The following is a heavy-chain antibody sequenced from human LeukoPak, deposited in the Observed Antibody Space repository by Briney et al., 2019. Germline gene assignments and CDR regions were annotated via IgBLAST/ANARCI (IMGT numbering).Heavy chain of an antibody. CDR1: EFTFGNAA. V-gene: IGHV3-30-3*01. D-gene: IGHD3-10*01. CDR2: ISYDGSNK. CDR3: ARGGSGSYKGYYYYMDV. Sequence: TGGSLRLSCAASEFTFGNAAMHWVRQAPGKGLEWVAVISYDGSNKYYADSVKGRFTISRDNSKNTLYLQMNSLRAEDTAVYYCARGGSGSYKGYYYYMDVWGKGTTVTVSS. J-gene: IGHJ6*03.